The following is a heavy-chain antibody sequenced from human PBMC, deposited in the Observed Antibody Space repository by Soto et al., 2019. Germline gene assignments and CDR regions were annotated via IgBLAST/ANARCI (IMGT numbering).Heavy chain of an antibody. CDR2: IKNKANSYTT. D-gene: IGHD1-26*01. CDR3: ARVSLVGPSGGRYFDY. Sequence: EVQLVESGGGLVQPGGSLRLSCAASGFTFSAHYMDWVRQAPGKGLEWVGRIKNKANSYTTEYAASVEGRFTISREDLHNSLYLQMNSLKTEDTAVYYCARVSLVGPSGGRYFDYWGQGSQVAVSS. V-gene: IGHV3-72*01. CDR1: GFTFSAHY. J-gene: IGHJ4*02.